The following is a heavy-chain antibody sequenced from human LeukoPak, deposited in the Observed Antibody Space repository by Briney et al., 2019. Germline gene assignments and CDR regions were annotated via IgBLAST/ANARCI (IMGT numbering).Heavy chain of an antibody. V-gene: IGHV4-59*01. CDR3: ARFNYYGSGSNDY. CDR2: IYYSGST. Sequence: SETLSLTCTVSGGSISSYYWSWIRQPPGKGLEWIGYIYYSGSTNYDPSLKSRVTISVDTSKNQFSLKLSSVTAADTAVYYCARFNYYGSGSNDYWGQGTRVTVSS. J-gene: IGHJ4*02. CDR1: GGSISSYY. D-gene: IGHD3-10*01.